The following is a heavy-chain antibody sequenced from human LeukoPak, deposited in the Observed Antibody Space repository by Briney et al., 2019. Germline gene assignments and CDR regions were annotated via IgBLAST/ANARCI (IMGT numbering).Heavy chain of an antibody. Sequence: PGGSLRLSCAASGFTFSSYAMSWVRQAPGKGLEGVSVISGSGTNTYYADSVKGRFTISRDNSKNTLSLQMNSLRAEDTAVYYCANPGGPTVVRGLFYWGQGTLVTVSS. CDR1: GFTFSSYA. CDR2: ISGSGTNT. V-gene: IGHV3-23*01. J-gene: IGHJ4*02. CDR3: ANPGGPTVVRGLFY. D-gene: IGHD4-23*01.